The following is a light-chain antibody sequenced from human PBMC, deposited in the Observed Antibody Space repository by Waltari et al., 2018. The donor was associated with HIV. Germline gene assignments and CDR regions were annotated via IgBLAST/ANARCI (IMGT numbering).Light chain of an antibody. CDR3: QQSYSIPWT. CDR1: QNISTS. Sequence: DIQMTQSPSSLSASVGDRVTITCRESQNISTSLNWYQKKPGKAPKLMIYAASSLQSGVTSRFSGSGSGTDFTLTFSSLQPEDFATYYCQQSYSIPWTFGQGTKVEVK. J-gene: IGKJ1*01. CDR2: AAS. V-gene: IGKV1-39*01.